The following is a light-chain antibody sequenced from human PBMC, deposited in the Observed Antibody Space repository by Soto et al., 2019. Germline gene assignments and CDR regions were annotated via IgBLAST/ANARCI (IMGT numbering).Light chain of an antibody. CDR1: SSDVGGYNY. V-gene: IGLV2-8*01. CDR2: EVS. J-gene: IGLJ3*02. CDR3: SSYAGSNNLL. Sequence: QSALTQPPSASGSPRQSVTISCTGTSSDVGGYNYVSWYQQHPGKAPKLMIYEVSKRPSGVPDRFSASKSGNTASLTVSGLQAEDEAGYYCSSYAGSNNLLFGGGTQLT.